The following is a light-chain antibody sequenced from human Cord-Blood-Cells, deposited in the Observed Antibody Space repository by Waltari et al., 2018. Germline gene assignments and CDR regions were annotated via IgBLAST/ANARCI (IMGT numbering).Light chain of an antibody. J-gene: IGKJ1*01. Sequence: DIQMTQSPSTLSASVGDRVTITCRASQSISSWLAWYQQKTGKAHKLLIYKASSLESGVPSRFSGSGSGTEFTLTISSLQPDDFATYYCQQYNSYSRTFGQGTKVEIK. CDR3: QQYNSYSRT. CDR2: KAS. CDR1: QSISSW. V-gene: IGKV1-5*03.